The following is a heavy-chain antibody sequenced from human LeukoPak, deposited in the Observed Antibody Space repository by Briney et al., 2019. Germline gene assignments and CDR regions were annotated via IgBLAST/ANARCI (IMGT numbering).Heavy chain of an antibody. V-gene: IGHV3-33*06. D-gene: IGHD3-16*01. Sequence: GGSLRLSCAPSIVTFKRFGILCVRQAPGKGLEWVALIWYDGSNTSYADTVKGRFTISRDISKNTLYLHIHRQRAEDTSVYYCAKDWGYWGQGTLVTVSS. CDR2: IWYDGSNT. CDR3: AKDWGY. CDR1: IVTFKRFG. J-gene: IGHJ4*02.